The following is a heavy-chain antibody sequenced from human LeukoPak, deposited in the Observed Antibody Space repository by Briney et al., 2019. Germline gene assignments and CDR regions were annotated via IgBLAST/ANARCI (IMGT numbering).Heavy chain of an antibody. V-gene: IGHV1-69*01. D-gene: IGHD6-13*01. CDR3: GRIAGSAAGVGIDV. CDR1: GCTFSSYA. J-gene: IGHJ6*04. Sequence: AASVNVSCKASGCTFSSYAISWVRQAPGQGLEWMGGISAFFGTANYAQKFQGRVTITADESTSTAYLELSSLRSEDKAAVYCGRIAGSAAGVGIDVWGKGTTVTVSS. CDR2: ISAFFGTA.